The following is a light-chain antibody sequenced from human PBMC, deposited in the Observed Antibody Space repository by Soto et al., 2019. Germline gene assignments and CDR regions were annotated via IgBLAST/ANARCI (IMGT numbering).Light chain of an antibody. Sequence: IQMTQSPSSLSASVGDRVTISCRASQGIRSDLAWYQQTPGKVPKLLIYGASKLDSGVPSRFSGSGFGTDFTLTISSLQPEDFATYYCLQDYNFPWAFGQGTKVEIK. V-gene: IGKV1-6*01. CDR1: QGIRSD. CDR3: LQDYNFPWA. CDR2: GAS. J-gene: IGKJ1*01.